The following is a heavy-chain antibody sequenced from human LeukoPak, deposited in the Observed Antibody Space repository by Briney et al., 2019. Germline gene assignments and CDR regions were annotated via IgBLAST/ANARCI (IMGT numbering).Heavy chain of an antibody. D-gene: IGHD2-21*02. J-gene: IGHJ4*02. CDR3: ARGRGGDYAFPVY. CDR1: GGSISSYS. Sequence: PSETLSLTCTVSGGSISSYSWSWIRQPPGKGLEWIGYIYYTGSTNYNPSLKSRVTISVDTSKNQFSLKLNSVTAADTAVYYCARGRGGDYAFPVYWGQGTLVTVSS. CDR2: IYYTGST. V-gene: IGHV4-59*01.